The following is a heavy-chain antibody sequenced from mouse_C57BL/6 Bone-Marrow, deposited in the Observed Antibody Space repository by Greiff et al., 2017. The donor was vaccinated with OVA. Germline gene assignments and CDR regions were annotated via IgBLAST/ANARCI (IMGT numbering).Heavy chain of an antibody. CDR3: ARRGIYYDYSFAY. D-gene: IGHD2-4*01. J-gene: IGHJ3*01. CDR2: ISSGGSYT. Sequence: EVQGVESGGDLVKPGGSLKLSCAASGFTFSSYGMSWVRQTPDKRLEWVATISSGGSYTYYPDSVKGRFTISRDNAKKTLYLQMSSLKSEDTAMYYCARRGIYYDYSFAYWGQGTLVTVSA. CDR1: GFTFSSYG. V-gene: IGHV5-6*01.